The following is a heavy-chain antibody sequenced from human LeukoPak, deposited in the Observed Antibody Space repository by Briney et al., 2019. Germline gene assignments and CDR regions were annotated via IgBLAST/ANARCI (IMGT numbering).Heavy chain of an antibody. CDR1: GFTFSSYA. CDR3: ARDRYQQLMDH. V-gene: IGHV3-33*08. D-gene: IGHD2-2*01. CDR2: IWYDGSNK. J-gene: IGHJ4*02. Sequence: GGSLRLSCAASGFTFSSYAMSWVRQAPGKGLEWVAVIWYDGSNKYYADSVKGRFTISRDNSKNTLYLQMNSLRAEDTAVYYCARDRYQQLMDHWGQGTLVTVSS.